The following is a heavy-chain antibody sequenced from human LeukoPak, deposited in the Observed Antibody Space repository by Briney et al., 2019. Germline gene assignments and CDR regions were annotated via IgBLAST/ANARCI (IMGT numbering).Heavy chain of an antibody. CDR1: GFTFSSYS. CDR3: ARDGALVDTAMVTDY. CDR2: ISSSSSYI. D-gene: IGHD5-18*01. J-gene: IGHJ4*02. V-gene: IGHV3-21*01. Sequence: GGSLRLSCAASGFTFSSYSMNLVRQAPGKGLEWVSSISSSSSYIYYADSVKGRFTISRDNAKNSLYLQMNSLRAEDTAVYYCARDGALVDTAMVTDYWGQGTLVTVSS.